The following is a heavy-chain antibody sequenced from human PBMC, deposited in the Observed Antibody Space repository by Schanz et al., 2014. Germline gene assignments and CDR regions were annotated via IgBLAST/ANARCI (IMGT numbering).Heavy chain of an antibody. J-gene: IGHJ4*02. D-gene: IGHD4-17*01. CDR2: IWNNGVTK. CDR1: GFSLNTSG. CDR3: ARPRFDYGEVDY. Sequence: QAPLMESGGGVVQPGTSLILSCSVSGFSLNTSGIHWFRQPAGKGLEWVAVIWNNGVTKYYADSVRGRFTISRDRFQNTLYLRMSSLRAEDTAVYYCARPRFDYGEVDYWGQGTLVTVSS. V-gene: IGHV3-33*01.